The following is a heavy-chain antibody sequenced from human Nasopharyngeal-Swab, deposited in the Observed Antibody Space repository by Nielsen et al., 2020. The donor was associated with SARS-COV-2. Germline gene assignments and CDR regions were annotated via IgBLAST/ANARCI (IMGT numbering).Heavy chain of an antibody. D-gene: IGHD3-22*01. CDR2: ISAYNGNT. CDR3: AREPYYYYDSSGYYHTFGMDV. Sequence: ASVKVSCKASGYTFTSYGISWVRQAPGQGLERMGWISAYNGNTNYAQKLQGRVTMTTDTSTSTAYMELRSLRSDDTAVYYCAREPYYYYDSSGYYHTFGMDVWGQGTTVTVSS. CDR1: GYTFTSYG. J-gene: IGHJ6*02. V-gene: IGHV1-18*01.